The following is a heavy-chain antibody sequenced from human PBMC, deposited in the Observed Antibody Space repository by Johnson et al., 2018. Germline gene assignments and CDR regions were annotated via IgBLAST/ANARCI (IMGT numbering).Heavy chain of an antibody. V-gene: IGHV3-33*01. J-gene: IGHJ6*02. Sequence: VQLVETGGGVVQPGRSLRLSCAASGFTFSTYGMHWVRQAPGKGLEWVAVIWSDGSNEYYADSVKGRFTIYRDNSKNTLYLQMNSLRSEDTAVYYCARRASTSYGKGRYSSFFYGVDVWGQGTTVTVSS. D-gene: IGHD3-10*01. CDR1: GFTFSTYG. CDR3: ARRASTSYGKGRYSSFFYGVDV. CDR2: IWSDGSNE.